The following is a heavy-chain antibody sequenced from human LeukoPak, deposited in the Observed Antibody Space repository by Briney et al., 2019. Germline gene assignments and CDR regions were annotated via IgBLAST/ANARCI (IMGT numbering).Heavy chain of an antibody. CDR2: ISAYSGNT. J-gene: IGHJ5*02. V-gene: IGHV1-18*01. CDR3: ARDRAYGSGNWFDP. CDR1: GYTFFNYG. D-gene: IGHD3-10*01. Sequence: GASVKVSCKTSGYTFFNYGISWLRQAPGQGLEWMGWISAYSGNTNYAQNLQGRVTMTTDTSTSTVHMGLRSLRSDDTAVYFCARDRAYGSGNWFDPWGQGTLVTVSS.